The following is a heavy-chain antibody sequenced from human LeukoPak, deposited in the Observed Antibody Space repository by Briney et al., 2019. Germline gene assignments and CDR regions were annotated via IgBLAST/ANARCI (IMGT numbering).Heavy chain of an antibody. Sequence: ASVKVSCKASGYTFTSYAMHRVRQAPGQRLEWMGWINAGNGNTKYSQKFQGRVTITRDTSASTAYMELSSLRSEDTAVYYCARATSSGWSLYYFDYWGQGTLVTVSS. V-gene: IGHV1-3*01. CDR1: GYTFTSYA. D-gene: IGHD6-19*01. CDR2: INAGNGNT. J-gene: IGHJ4*02. CDR3: ARATSSGWSLYYFDY.